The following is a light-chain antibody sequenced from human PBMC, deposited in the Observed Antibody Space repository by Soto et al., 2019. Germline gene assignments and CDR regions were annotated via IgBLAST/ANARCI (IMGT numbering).Light chain of an antibody. Sequence: QSALTQPASVSGSLGQSITISCTGTSSDIGGFNYVSWYQQHPGKVPQLLIYDVTYRPSGVSHRFSGSKSGNTASQTISGLQAEDEADYYCSSYTRTSAPGVFGGGTKLTVL. CDR1: SSDIGGFNY. V-gene: IGLV2-14*03. CDR3: SSYTRTSAPGV. CDR2: DVT. J-gene: IGLJ3*02.